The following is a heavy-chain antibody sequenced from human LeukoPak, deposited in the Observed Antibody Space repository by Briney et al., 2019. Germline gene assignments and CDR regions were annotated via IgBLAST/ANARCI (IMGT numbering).Heavy chain of an antibody. CDR1: GYTFTGYY. CDR3: ARELGYCTNGVCEYDY. CDR2: INPNSGGT. Sequence: ASVKVSCKASGYTFTGYYMHWVRQAPGQGLEWMGWINPNSGGTNYAQKFQGRVTMTRDTSISTAYMELSRLRSDDTAVYYCARELGYCTNGVCEYDYWGQGTLVTVSS. V-gene: IGHV1-2*02. J-gene: IGHJ4*02. D-gene: IGHD2-8*01.